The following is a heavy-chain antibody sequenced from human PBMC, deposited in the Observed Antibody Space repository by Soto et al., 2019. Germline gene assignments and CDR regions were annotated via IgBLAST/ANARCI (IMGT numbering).Heavy chain of an antibody. CDR2: INGAGYST. V-gene: IGHV3-23*01. D-gene: IGHD3-22*01. J-gene: IGHJ4*02. CDR3: AVLSGVVANTGY. Sequence: VLLLESGGALVQPGGSLRLSCAASGFTFDTYVMSWVRQAPGKGLEWVSAINGAGYSTYYADSVKGRFTISRDNSKNTLYLHMNGLRAEDTALYYCAVLSGVVANTGYWGQGTLVTVSS. CDR1: GFTFDTYV.